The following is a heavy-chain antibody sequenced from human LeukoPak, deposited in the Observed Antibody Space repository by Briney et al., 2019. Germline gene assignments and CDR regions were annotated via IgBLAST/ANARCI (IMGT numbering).Heavy chain of an antibody. Sequence: SETLSLTCTVSGGSISSSSTYWGWIRQSPGKGLEWIGSIYYSGSTYYNPSLKSRVTISVDTSKNQFSLKLSSVTAADTAVYYCARGSRGDLRRWYYFDYWGQGTLVTVSS. CDR3: ARGSRGDLRRWYYFDY. D-gene: IGHD4-23*01. CDR2: IYYSGST. CDR1: GGSISSSSTY. J-gene: IGHJ4*02. V-gene: IGHV4-39*01.